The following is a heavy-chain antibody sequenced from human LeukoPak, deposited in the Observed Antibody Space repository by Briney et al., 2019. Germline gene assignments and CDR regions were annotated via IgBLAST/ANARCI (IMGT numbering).Heavy chain of an antibody. CDR1: GFTFSSYW. CDR3: ARVGSYYDSSGYPWYFDY. V-gene: IGHV3-7*03. CDR2: MNQDGSEK. J-gene: IGHJ4*02. D-gene: IGHD3-22*01. Sequence: GGSLRLSCVASGFTFSSYWMHWVRQAPGKGLEWVANMNQDGSEKYYVDSVKGRFTISRDNAKNSLYLQMNSLRAEDTAVYYCARVGSYYDSSGYPWYFDYWGQGTLVTVSS.